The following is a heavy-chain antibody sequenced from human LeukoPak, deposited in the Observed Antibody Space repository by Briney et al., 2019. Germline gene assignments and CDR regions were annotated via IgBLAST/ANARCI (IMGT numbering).Heavy chain of an antibody. CDR1: GYTFSNFG. CDR3: ARDGTSTDDY. CDR2: ISGNNDNP. Sequence: ASVKVSCKTSGYTFSNFGISWVRQAPGQGLEWMGWISGNNDNPNYGQKFQGRFTVTTDSSTSAAYMELRNLRSDDTAVYYCARDGTSTDDYWGQGNLVNVSS. J-gene: IGHJ4*02. D-gene: IGHD2-2*01. V-gene: IGHV1-18*01.